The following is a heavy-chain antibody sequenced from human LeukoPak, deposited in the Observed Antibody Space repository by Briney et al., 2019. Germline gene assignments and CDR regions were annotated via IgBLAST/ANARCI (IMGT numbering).Heavy chain of an antibody. Sequence: PSETLSLTCAVYGGSFSGYYWSWIRQPPGKGLEWIGEINHSGSTNYNPSLKSRVTISVDTSKNQFSLKLSSVTAADTAVYYCARRGYRGYICGSPLDYWGQGTLVTVSS. CDR2: INHSGST. CDR3: ARRGYRGYICGSPLDY. CDR1: GGSFSGYY. J-gene: IGHJ4*02. D-gene: IGHD3-16*01. V-gene: IGHV4-34*01.